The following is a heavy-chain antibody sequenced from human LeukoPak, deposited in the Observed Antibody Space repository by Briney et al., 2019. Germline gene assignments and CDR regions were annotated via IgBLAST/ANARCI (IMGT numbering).Heavy chain of an antibody. CDR2: TNYRSKWYN. CDR1: GDSVSSNSAA. D-gene: IGHD6-6*01. CDR3: ARGRDMYSSSSYYYYYYMDV. J-gene: IGHJ6*03. Sequence: SQTLSLTCGLSGDSVSSNSAAWNWIRQSPSRGLEWLGRTNYRSKWYNDYAVSVKSRITINPDTSKNQFSLQLNSVTPEDTAVYYCARGRDMYSSSSYYYYYYMDVWGKGTTVTVSS. V-gene: IGHV6-1*01.